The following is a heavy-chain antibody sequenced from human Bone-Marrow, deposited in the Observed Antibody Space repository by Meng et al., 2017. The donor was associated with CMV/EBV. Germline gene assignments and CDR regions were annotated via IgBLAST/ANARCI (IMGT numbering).Heavy chain of an antibody. CDR2: INPSGGST. CDR1: GYTFTSYY. Sequence: ASVKVSCKASGYTFTSYYMHWVRQAPGQGLEWMGIINPSGGSTSYAQKFQGRVTMTRDTSTSTVYMELSSLRSEDTAVYYCARVSKQQQHTEKSGPGPINYYYYGMDVWGQGTTVTVSS. D-gene: IGHD6-13*01. J-gene: IGHJ6*02. CDR3: ARVSKQQQHTEKSGPGPINYYYYGMDV. V-gene: IGHV1-46*01.